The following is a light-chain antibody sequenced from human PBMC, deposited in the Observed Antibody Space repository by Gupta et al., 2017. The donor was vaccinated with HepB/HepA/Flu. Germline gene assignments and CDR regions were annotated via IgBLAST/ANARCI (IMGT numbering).Light chain of an antibody. Sequence: SALTQPASVSGSPGPTITTSCTGTSSAVGGYNYVSWYQQPPGKAPNLMIYDVSNRPSGVAHRFSGSKSGTTAPLTISGLQAEDEADYYCISYTSSSTLVVFGGGTKLTVL. CDR2: DVS. CDR3: ISYTSSSTLVV. CDR1: SSAVGGYNY. V-gene: IGLV2-14*01. J-gene: IGLJ2*01.